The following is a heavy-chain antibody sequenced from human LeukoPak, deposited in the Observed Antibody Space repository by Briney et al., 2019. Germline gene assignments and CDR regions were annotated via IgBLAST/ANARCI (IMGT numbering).Heavy chain of an antibody. CDR3: ARGLRTGRMWDY. J-gene: IGHJ4*02. Sequence: PSETLSLTCTVSGGSISSYYWSWIRQPPGKGLEWIGEINHSGSTNYNPSLKSRVTISVDTSKNQFSLKLSSVTAADTAVYYCARGLRTGRMWDYWGQGTLVTVSS. D-gene: IGHD1-14*01. V-gene: IGHV4-34*01. CDR2: INHSGST. CDR1: GGSISSYY.